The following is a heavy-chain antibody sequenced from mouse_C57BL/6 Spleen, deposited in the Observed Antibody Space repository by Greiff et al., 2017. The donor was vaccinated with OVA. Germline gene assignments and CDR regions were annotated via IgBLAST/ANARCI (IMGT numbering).Heavy chain of an antibody. J-gene: IGHJ1*03. V-gene: IGHV5-16*01. CDR2: INYDGSST. CDR1: GFTFSDYY. Sequence: EVKLVESEGGLVQPGSSMKLSCTASGFTFSDYYMAWVRQVPEKGLEWVANINYDGSSTYYLDSLKSRFIISRDNAKNILYLQMSSLKSEDTATYYCARDQGGSRYWYFDVWGTGTTVTVSS. D-gene: IGHD3-2*02. CDR3: ARDQGGSRYWYFDV.